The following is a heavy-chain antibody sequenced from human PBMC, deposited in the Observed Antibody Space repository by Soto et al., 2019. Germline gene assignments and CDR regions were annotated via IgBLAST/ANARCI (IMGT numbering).Heavy chain of an antibody. CDR2: TYYRSKWYN. CDR3: AKAARNYDILTGHDY. D-gene: IGHD3-9*01. J-gene: IGHJ4*02. V-gene: IGHV6-1*01. CDR1: GDSVSSNSAA. Sequence: SQTLSLTCAISGDSVSSNSAAWNWIRQSPSRGLEWLGRTYYRSKWYNDYAVSVKSRITINPDTSKNQFSLQLNSVTPEDTAVYYCAKAARNYDILTGHDYWGQGTLVTVSS.